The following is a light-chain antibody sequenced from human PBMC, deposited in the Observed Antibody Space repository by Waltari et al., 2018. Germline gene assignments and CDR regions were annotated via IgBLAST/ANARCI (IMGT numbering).Light chain of an antibody. Sequence: EIVLTQSPDFQSVTPKEKVTITCRASQSVGNSLHWDQQKPDQSPTLLIKYASQSFPGVPSRFSGSGAGTDFTLTINSLEAEDAATYYCHQSSSLPITFGQGTRLDIK. J-gene: IGKJ5*01. CDR1: QSVGNS. CDR3: HQSSSLPIT. CDR2: YAS. V-gene: IGKV6-21*01.